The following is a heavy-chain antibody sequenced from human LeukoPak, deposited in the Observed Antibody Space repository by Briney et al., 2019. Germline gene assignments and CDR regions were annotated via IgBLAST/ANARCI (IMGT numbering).Heavy chain of an antibody. Sequence: SETLSLTCAVYGGPFSGYYWSWIRQPPGKGLEWIGEINHSGSTNYNPSLKSRVTISVDTSKNQFSLKLSSVTAADTAVYYCAREGCSSTSCYYYYYYYMDVWGKGTTVTVSS. CDR3: AREGCSSTSCYYYYYYYMDV. J-gene: IGHJ6*03. CDR2: INHSGST. V-gene: IGHV4-34*01. D-gene: IGHD2-2*01. CDR1: GGPFSGYY.